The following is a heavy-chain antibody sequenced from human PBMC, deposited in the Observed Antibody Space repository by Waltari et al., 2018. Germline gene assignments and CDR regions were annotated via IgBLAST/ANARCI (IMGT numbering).Heavy chain of an antibody. CDR2: INPKSGAT. CDR3: ARDLFPNFWSGYGFDI. J-gene: IGHJ3*02. Sequence: QVHLVQSGAEVKKPGASVGVACKTSGYTFSGYYIYWVRQAPGQGLEWMGWINPKSGATNPAQKFQGRVTLTRDTSTSTVYMELRGLTSDDTAIYYCARDLFPNFWSGYGFDIWGQGTKVTVSS. CDR1: GYTFSGYY. D-gene: IGHD3-3*01. V-gene: IGHV1-2*02.